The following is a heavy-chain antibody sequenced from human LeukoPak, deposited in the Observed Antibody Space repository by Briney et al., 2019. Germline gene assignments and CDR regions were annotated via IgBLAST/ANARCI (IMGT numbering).Heavy chain of an antibody. J-gene: IGHJ4*02. CDR1: GYSISSGYY. D-gene: IGHD3-3*01. CDR3: ARLSPERVVTFDY. Sequence: PSETLSLTCTVSGYSISSGYYWGWIRQPPGKGLEWIGSGSTNYNPSLKSRVTISVDTSKNQFSLKLSSVTAADTAVYYCARLSPERVVTFDYWGQGTLVTVSS. CDR2: SGST. V-gene: IGHV4-38-2*02.